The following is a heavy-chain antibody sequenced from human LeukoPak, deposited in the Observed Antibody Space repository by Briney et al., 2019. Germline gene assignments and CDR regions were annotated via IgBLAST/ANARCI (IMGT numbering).Heavy chain of an antibody. D-gene: IGHD3-10*02. J-gene: IGHJ6*04. CDR3: AELAITMIGGV. CDR1: KFTFGAYS. CDR2: ISHSGTPT. Sequence: GGSLRLSCAASKFTFGAYSMNWVRQAPGKGLEWVSSISHSGTPTYYADSVRGRFTISRDNAKNSLYLQMNSLRAEDTAVYYCAELAITMIGGVWGKGTTVTISS. V-gene: IGHV3-21*01.